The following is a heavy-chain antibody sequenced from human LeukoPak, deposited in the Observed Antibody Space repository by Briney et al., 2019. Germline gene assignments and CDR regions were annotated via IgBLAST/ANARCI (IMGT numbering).Heavy chain of an antibody. Sequence: SETLSLTCTVSGGSISSSSYYWGWIRQPPGKGLEWIGSIYYSGSTYYNPSLKSRVTISVDTSKNQFSLKLSSVTAADTAVYYCASFRVAWYYDSSGYYHFDYWGQGTLVTVSS. D-gene: IGHD3-22*01. CDR2: IYYSGST. CDR3: ASFRVAWYYDSSGYYHFDY. V-gene: IGHV4-39*01. J-gene: IGHJ4*02. CDR1: GGSISSSSYY.